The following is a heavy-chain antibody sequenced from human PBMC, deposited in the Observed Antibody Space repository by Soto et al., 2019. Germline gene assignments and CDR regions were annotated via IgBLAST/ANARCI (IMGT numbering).Heavy chain of an antibody. CDR2: ISGSGGST. V-gene: IGHV3-23*01. D-gene: IGHD2-21*02. CDR1: GFTFSSYA. CDR3: AKDRTVVTPFDY. Sequence: GESLKISCAASGFTFSSYAMSWVRQAPGKGLEWVSAISGSGGSTYYADSVKGRFTISRDNSKNTLYLQMNSLRAEDTAVYYCAKDRTVVTPFDYWGQGTLVTVSS. J-gene: IGHJ4*02.